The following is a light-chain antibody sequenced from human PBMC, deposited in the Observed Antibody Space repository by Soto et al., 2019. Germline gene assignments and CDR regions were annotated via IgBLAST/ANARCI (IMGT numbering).Light chain of an antibody. Sequence: DIQMTQSPSTLSGSVLDRVTLSSQASQDISRYLNWYQQKPGKAPKLLIYAASSLQRGVPSRFSGSGSGTDFILTISSLQPKDFATYYCQQYYNHPITFGQGTRLEI. V-gene: IGKV1-33*01. J-gene: IGKJ5*01. CDR1: QDISRY. CDR2: AAS. CDR3: QQYYNHPIT.